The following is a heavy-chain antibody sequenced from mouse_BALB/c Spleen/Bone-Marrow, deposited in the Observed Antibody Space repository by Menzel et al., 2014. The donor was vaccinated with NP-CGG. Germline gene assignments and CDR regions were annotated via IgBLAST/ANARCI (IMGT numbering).Heavy chain of an antibody. D-gene: IGHD2-4*01. V-gene: IGHV5-17*02. CDR1: GFTFSSFG. CDR2: ISNGSSPI. J-gene: IGHJ4*01. CDR3: ARKGAMITHYYAMDY. Sequence: EVQLVESGGGLVQPGGSRKLSCAASGFTFSSFGMHWVRQAPEKGLEWVAYISNGSSPIYYADTVKGRFTISRDNHKNTLFLQMTSLRSEDTAMYYCARKGAMITHYYAMDYWGQGTSVTVSS.